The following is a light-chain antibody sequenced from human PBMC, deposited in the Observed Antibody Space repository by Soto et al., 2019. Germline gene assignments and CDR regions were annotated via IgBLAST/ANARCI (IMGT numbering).Light chain of an antibody. V-gene: IGKV3-15*01. CDR3: QQYDNWPPYS. CDR2: DAA. CDR1: QTVRSN. Sequence: EIVMTQSPATLSVSPGGRATLSCRASQTVRSNLAWYQQKPGQAPRLLIYDAATRATGIAARFSGSGSWTEFTLTISSLESEDLAVYYCQQYDNWPPYSFGQGTKLEIK. J-gene: IGKJ2*03.